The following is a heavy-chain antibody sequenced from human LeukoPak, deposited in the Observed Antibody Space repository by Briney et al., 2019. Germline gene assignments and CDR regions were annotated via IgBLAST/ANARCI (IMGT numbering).Heavy chain of an antibody. Sequence: GASVKVSCTGSGYTFTGHYMHWVRQAPGRGLEWMGWINPNSGGTNYAHKFQGRVTMTRDTSISTAYMELSRLRSDDTGVYYCARDGMYCYGSGTYRERIEDVDYWGQGTLVTVSS. V-gene: IGHV1-2*02. D-gene: IGHD3-10*01. CDR2: INPNSGGT. J-gene: IGHJ4*02. CDR3: ARDGMYCYGSGTYRERIEDVDY. CDR1: GYTFTGHY.